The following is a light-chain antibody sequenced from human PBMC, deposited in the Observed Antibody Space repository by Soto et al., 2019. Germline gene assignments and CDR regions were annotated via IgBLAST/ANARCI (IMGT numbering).Light chain of an antibody. CDR2: DNV. CDR3: GSCDTSRSLCYV. V-gene: IGLV1-51*01. J-gene: IGLJ1*01. CDR1: SSNIGNNF. Sequence: QSVLTQPPSVSAAPGQNVTISCSGTSSNIGNNFVSWYQHLPGTAPKILIYDNVKRPSGIPDRFSGFKSGASATLGITGLQPGDEAYYYCGSCDTSRSLCYVFGTGTKLTVL.